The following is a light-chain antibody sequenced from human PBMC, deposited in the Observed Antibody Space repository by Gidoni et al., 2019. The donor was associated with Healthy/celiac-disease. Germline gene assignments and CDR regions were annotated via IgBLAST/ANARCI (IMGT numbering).Light chain of an antibody. V-gene: IGLV3-19*01. CDR3: NSRDSSGNHVV. J-gene: IGLJ2*01. CDR2: SKS. Sequence: SSALTQDSAVSVALGQTVRFTCQGDSLRSYCASWYPQKPGQDPELVIYSKSNRPAGIPDRFSGSSSGNTASLTITGAQAEAEADYYCNSRDSSGNHVVVGGGTKLTVL. CDR1: SLRSYC.